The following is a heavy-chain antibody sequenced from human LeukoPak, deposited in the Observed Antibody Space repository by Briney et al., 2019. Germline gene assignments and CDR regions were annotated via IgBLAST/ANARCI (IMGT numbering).Heavy chain of an antibody. V-gene: IGHV3-23*01. CDR1: GFTFSSYA. J-gene: IGHJ4*02. CDR3: AKDSGSYQSYFDY. Sequence: GGSLRLSCAASGFTFSSYAMSWVRQAPGKELEWVSAISGSGGSTYYADSVKGRFTISRDNSKNTLYLQMNSLRAEDTAVYYCAKDSGSYQSYFDYWGQGTLVTVSS. D-gene: IGHD1-26*01. CDR2: ISGSGGST.